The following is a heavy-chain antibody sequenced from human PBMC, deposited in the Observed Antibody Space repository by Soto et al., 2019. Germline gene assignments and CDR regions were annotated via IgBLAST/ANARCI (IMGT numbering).Heavy chain of an antibody. V-gene: IGHV3-30-3*01. CDR2: ISYDGTNK. D-gene: IGHD7-27*01. CDR3: ARDPKTSGGQHWAFNYFDS. CDR1: GFSFSISP. Sequence: GGSLRLSCAASGFSFSISPMHWVRQAPGKGPEWVALISYDGTNKFYADSVKGRFTISRDNSKSTLYLQVDSLRPEDTAVYYCARDPKTSGGQHWAFNYFDSWGQGTLVTVS. J-gene: IGHJ4*02.